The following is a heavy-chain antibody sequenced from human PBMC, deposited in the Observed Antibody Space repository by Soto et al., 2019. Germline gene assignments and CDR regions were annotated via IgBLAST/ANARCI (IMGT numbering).Heavy chain of an antibody. CDR1: GFTFSSYA. V-gene: IGHV3-23*01. CDR3: AKGEGPDYYYYYGMDV. J-gene: IGHJ6*02. CDR2: ISGSGGST. Sequence: HPGGSLRLSCAASGFTFSSYAMSWVRQAPGKGLEWVSAISGSGGSTYYADSVKGRFTISRDNSKNTLYLQMNSLRVEDTAVYYCAKGEGPDYYYYYGMDVWGQGTTVTVSS.